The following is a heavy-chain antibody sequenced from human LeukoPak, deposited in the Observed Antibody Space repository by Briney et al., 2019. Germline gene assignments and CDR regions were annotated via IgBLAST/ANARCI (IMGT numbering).Heavy chain of an antibody. V-gene: IGHV4-31*03. J-gene: IGHJ4*02. D-gene: IGHD3-22*01. CDR2: IYYSGST. CDR3: ARRPDSSGYYSFDY. Sequence: PSETLSLTCTVSGGSISSGGYYWSWIRQHPGKGLEWIGYIYYSGSTYYNPSLKSRVTISVDTSKNQFSLKLSSVTAADTAVYYCARRPDSSGYYSFDYWGQGTLVTVSS. CDR1: GGSISSGGYY.